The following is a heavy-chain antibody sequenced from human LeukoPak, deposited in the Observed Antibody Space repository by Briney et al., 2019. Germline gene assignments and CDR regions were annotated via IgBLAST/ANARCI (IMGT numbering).Heavy chain of an antibody. CDR2: ISGTGGST. D-gene: IGHD3-22*01. CDR3: ASPGGGDSSGYYPLILCY. CDR1: GFTFSSYA. J-gene: IGHJ4*02. V-gene: IGHV3-23*01. Sequence: GGSLRLSCAASGFTFSSYAMSWVRQAPGKRLEWVSTISGTGGSTYYADSVKGRFTISRDNSKNTLYLQMNSLRAEDTAVYYCASPGGGDSSGYYPLILCYWGQGTLVTVSS.